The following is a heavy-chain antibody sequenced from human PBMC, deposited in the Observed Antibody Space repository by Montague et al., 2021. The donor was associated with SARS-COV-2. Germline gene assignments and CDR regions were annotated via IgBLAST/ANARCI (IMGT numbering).Heavy chain of an antibody. CDR1: GGSFSGYY. J-gene: IGHJ6*03. CDR2: INHSGST. V-gene: IGHV4-34*01. D-gene: IGHD2/OR15-2a*01. CDR3: ARGLRRVVLGVLGVGSYDYYYYLDV. Sequence: SETLSLTCAVYGGSFSGYYWSWIRQPPGKGLEWIGEINHSGSTKYNPSLKSRVTISVDTSKNQFSLKLSSVTAADTAVYYCARGLRRVVLGVLGVGSYDYYYYLDVWGQGTTVTVSS.